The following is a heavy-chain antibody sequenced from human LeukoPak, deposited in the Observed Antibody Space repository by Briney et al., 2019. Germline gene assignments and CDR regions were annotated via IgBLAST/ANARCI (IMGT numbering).Heavy chain of an antibody. Sequence: ASVKVSCKASGYTFTNYAMHWVRQAPGQRREGMGWINAGNGNTKYSQKFQGRVTITRDTSASTAYMELSSLRSEDTAVYYCAREYRRGVPLDIWGQGTMVTVSS. CDR3: AREYRRGVPLDI. CDR2: INAGNGNT. V-gene: IGHV1-3*01. D-gene: IGHD3-16*02. CDR1: GYTFTNYA. J-gene: IGHJ3*02.